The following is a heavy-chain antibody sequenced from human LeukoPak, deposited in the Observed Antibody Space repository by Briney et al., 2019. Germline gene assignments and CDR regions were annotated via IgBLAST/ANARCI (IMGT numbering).Heavy chain of an antibody. V-gene: IGHV1-2*02. J-gene: IGHJ4*02. CDR2: INPSSGDT. CDR1: GYTFTGYY. Sequence: HAASVKVSCKASGYTFTGYYMHWVRQAPGQGLEWMGWINPSSGDTNYAQKFQGRVTMTRNTSISTAYMELSSLRSEDTAVYYCARDVGMRSFRGVVGFWGQGTLVTVSS. CDR3: ARDVGMRSFRGVVGF. D-gene: IGHD3-16*01.